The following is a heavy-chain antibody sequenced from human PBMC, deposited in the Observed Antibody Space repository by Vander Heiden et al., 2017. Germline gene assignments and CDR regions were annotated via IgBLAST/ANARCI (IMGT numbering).Heavy chain of an antibody. V-gene: IGHV3-21*01. CDR3: AKTYYYDSSGYYPAFDAFDI. Sequence: EVQLVESGGGLVKPGGSLRLSCAASGFTFSSYRMNWVRQAPGKGLEWVSSISSSSSYIYYADSVKGRFTISRDNAKNSLYLQMNSLRAEDTAVYYCAKTYYYDSSGYYPAFDAFDIWGQGTMVTVSS. CDR2: ISSSSSYI. D-gene: IGHD3-22*01. CDR1: GFTFSSYR. J-gene: IGHJ3*02.